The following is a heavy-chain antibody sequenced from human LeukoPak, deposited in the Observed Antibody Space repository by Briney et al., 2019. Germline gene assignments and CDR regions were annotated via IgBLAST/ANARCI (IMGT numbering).Heavy chain of an antibody. V-gene: IGHV4-59*11. CDR1: GGSISSQY. D-gene: IGHD3-10*01. J-gene: IGHJ4*02. CDR3: ALGPITMVRGVIGYFDY. CDR2: IYYSGTT. Sequence: SSETLSLTCTVSGGSISSQYWSWIRQPPGKGLEWIGYIYYSGTTSYNPSLKSRVTISVDTSKNQFSLKLSSVTAADTAVYYCALGPITMVRGVIGYFDYWGQGTLVTVSS.